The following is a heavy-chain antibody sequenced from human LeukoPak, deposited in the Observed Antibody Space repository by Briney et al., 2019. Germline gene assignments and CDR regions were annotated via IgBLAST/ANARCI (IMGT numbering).Heavy chain of an antibody. CDR1: SYSISRGYY. V-gene: IGHV4-38-2*02. CDR3: VREGPVRFLEQIDY. CDR2: IHHGGST. Sequence: SETLSLTCTVSSYSISRGYYWGWIRQSPGKGLEWIGNIHHGGSTSYNPSLKSRVTISLDMSKNQFSLKPNSVTAADTAVYYCVREGPVRFLEQIDYWGQGTLVTVSS. J-gene: IGHJ4*02. D-gene: IGHD3-3*01.